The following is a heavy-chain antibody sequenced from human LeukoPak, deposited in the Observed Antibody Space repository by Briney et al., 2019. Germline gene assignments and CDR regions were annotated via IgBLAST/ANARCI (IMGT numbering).Heavy chain of an antibody. D-gene: IGHD4-23*01. Sequence: GGSLRLSCTVSGFTVSSNSMSWVRQAPGKGLEWVANMRQDGSEKYYVDSVKGRFTISRDNAKNSLYLQMNSLRAEDTAVYYCARGGGHGGNYGYWGQGTLVTVSS. CDR2: MRQDGSEK. CDR3: ARGGGHGGNYGY. CDR1: GFTVSSNS. V-gene: IGHV3-7*01. J-gene: IGHJ4*02.